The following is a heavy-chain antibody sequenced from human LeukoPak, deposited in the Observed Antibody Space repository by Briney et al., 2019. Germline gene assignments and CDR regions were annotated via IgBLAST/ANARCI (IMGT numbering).Heavy chain of an antibody. CDR3: ARDPQNQYGGNRFDY. D-gene: IGHD4-23*01. V-gene: IGHV1-46*01. J-gene: IGHJ4*02. Sequence: ASVKASCKASGYTFTSYYMHWVRQAPGQGLEWMGIINPSGGSTSYAQKFQGRVTMTRDMSTSTVYMELSSLRSEDTAVYYCARDPQNQYGGNRFDYWGQGTLVTVSS. CDR2: INPSGGST. CDR1: GYTFTSYY.